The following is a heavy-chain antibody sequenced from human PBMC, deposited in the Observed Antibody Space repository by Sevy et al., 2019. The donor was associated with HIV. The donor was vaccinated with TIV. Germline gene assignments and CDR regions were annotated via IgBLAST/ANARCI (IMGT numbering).Heavy chain of an antibody. CDR3: ARSWDYWGQMGY. D-gene: IGHD7-27*01. V-gene: IGHV3-7*03. J-gene: IGHJ4*02. CDR2: IKQDGSDK. Sequence: GGCLRLSCAASGFTFNNYWMNWVRQAPGKGLEWVANIKQDGSDKYYMESVKGRFNISRDNTKNSLYLQLNSLRAEDTAVYYCARSWDYWGQMGYWGQGTLVTVSS. CDR1: GFTFNNYW.